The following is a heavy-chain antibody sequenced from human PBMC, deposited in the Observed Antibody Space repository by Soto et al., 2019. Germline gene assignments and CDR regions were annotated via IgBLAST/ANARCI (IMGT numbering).Heavy chain of an antibody. V-gene: IGHV1-69*06. CDR1: GGTFSSYA. CDR3: ARDPFHIVVVTAIPYCMDV. D-gene: IGHD2-21*02. J-gene: IGHJ6*02. Sequence: SVKVSCKASGGTFSSYAISWVRQAPGQGLEWMGGIIPIFGTANYAQKFQGRVTITADKSTSTAYMELSSLRSEDTAVYYCARDPFHIVVVTAIPYCMDVWGQGTTVTVSS. CDR2: IIPIFGTA.